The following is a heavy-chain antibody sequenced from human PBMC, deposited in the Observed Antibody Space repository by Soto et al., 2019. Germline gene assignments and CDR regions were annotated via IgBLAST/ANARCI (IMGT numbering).Heavy chain of an antibody. CDR1: GYSFTSYW. Sequence: GESLKISCQGSGYSFTSYWISWVRQMPGKGLEWMGRIDPSDSYTNYSPSFQGHVTISADKSISTAYLQWSSLKASDTAMYYCARLSLNTFYYYGMDVWGQGTTVTVSS. CDR2: IDPSDSYT. J-gene: IGHJ6*02. V-gene: IGHV5-10-1*01. CDR3: ARLSLNTFYYYGMDV.